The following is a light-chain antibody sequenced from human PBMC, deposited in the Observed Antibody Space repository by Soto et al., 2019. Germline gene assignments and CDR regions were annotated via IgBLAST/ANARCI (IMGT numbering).Light chain of an antibody. CDR3: SSYAGSSTCV. CDR1: SGDVGGYTH. J-gene: IGLJ1*01. CDR2: DVS. Sequence: QSVLTQPPSASGSPGQSVTISCTGTSGDVGGYTHVSWFQQHPGKAPKLMIYDVSKRPSGVPDRFSGSKSGNTASLTVSGLQAEDEADYYCSSYAGSSTCVFGTGTKVTVL. V-gene: IGLV2-8*01.